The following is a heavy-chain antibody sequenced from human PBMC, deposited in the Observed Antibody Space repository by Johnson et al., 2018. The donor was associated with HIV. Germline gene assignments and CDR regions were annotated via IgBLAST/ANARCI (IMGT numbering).Heavy chain of an antibody. CDR1: GFTFSSYA. D-gene: IGHD3/OR15-3a*01. CDR2: IPYDGSNK. Sequence: VQLVESGGGVVQPGRSLRLSCAASGFTFSSYAMHWVRQAPGKGLEWVAVIPYDGSNKYYADSVKGRFTISRDNSKNTLYLQMNSLRADDTAVYYCAKWTPSLRPAFDIWGQGTMVTVSS. J-gene: IGHJ3*02. CDR3: AKWTPSLRPAFDI. V-gene: IGHV3-30*18.